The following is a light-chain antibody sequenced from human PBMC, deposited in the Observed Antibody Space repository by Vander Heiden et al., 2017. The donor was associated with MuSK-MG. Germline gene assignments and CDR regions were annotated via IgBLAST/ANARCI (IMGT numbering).Light chain of an antibody. J-gene: IGKJ5*01. CDR3: QLLSNWPPLT. CDR1: QSVSSY. CDR2: DAS. Sequence: EIVFTQSPATLSLSPGERATLSCRASQSVSSYLAWYQQKPGQAPRLLIYDASNMATGIPARFSGSGPRTDFTLTISSREPEDFAVYYCQLLSNWPPLTSGQGTRMEIK. V-gene: IGKV3-11*01.